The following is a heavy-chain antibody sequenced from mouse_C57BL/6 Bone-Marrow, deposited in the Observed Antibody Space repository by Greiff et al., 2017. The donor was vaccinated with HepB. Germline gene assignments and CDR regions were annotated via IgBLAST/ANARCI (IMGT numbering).Heavy chain of an antibody. CDR2: IDPSDSYT. J-gene: IGHJ3*01. Sequence: VQLQQPGAELVRPGTSVKLSCKASGYTFTSYWMHWVKQRPGQGLEWIGVIDPSDSYTNYNQKFKGKATLTVDTSSSTAYMQLSSLTSEDSAVYYCARWVYAGKWFAYWGQGTLVTVSA. CDR1: GYTFTSYW. D-gene: IGHD2-1*01. V-gene: IGHV1-59*01. CDR3: ARWVYAGKWFAY.